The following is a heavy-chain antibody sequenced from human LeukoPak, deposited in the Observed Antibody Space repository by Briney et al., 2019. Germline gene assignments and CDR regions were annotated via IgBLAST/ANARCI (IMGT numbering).Heavy chain of an antibody. D-gene: IGHD3-22*01. V-gene: IGHV1-2*02. CDR3: ARSKYYYDSSGLGHWFDP. J-gene: IGHJ5*02. CDR2: INPNSGGT. Sequence: ASVKVSCKASGYTFTGYYMHWVRQAPGLGLEWMGWINPNSGGTNYAQKFQGRVTMTRDTSISTAYMELSRLRSDDTAVYYCARSKYYYDSSGLGHWFDPWGQGTLVTVSS. CDR1: GYTFTGYY.